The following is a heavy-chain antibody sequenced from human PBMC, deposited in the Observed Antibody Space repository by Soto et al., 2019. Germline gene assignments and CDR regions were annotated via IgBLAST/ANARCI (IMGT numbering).Heavy chain of an antibody. V-gene: IGHV3-30*03. Sequence: GGSLRLSCAASGFTFSSYGMHWVRQAPGKGLEWVAVISYDGSNKYYADSVKGRFTISRDNSKNTLYLQMNSLRAEDTAVYYCARARSNCISTSSYLPYWGQGTLVTVSS. J-gene: IGHJ4*02. D-gene: IGHD2-2*01. CDR1: GFTFSSYG. CDR3: ARARSNCISTSSYLPY. CDR2: ISYDGSNK.